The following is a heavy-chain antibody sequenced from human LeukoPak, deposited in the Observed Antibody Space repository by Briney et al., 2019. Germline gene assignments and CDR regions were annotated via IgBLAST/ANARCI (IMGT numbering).Heavy chain of an antibody. V-gene: IGHV1-69*13. Sequence: SVKVSCQASGGTFSSYAISWVRQAPGQGLEWMGGIIPIFGTANYAQMLQGRVTITADESTSTAYMERSSLRSEDTAVYYCARERSIAAAFDYWGQGTVVSVSS. CDR2: IIPIFGTA. D-gene: IGHD6-13*01. CDR1: GGTFSSYA. CDR3: ARERSIAAAFDY. J-gene: IGHJ4*02.